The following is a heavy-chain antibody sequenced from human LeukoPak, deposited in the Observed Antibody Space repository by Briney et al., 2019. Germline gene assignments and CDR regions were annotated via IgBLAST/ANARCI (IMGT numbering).Heavy chain of an antibody. CDR3: ARGSTQYSSGWYGLDY. J-gene: IGHJ4*02. V-gene: IGHV3-74*01. Sequence: PGGSLRLSCAASGFTFSSYWMHWGRQGPGKGLGWVSRVNSDGSSTTYADSVKSRFTISPDNAKNTLYLQISSLRAEDTAVYYCARGSTQYSSGWYGLDYWGQGTLVTVSS. CDR1: GFTFSSYW. CDR2: VNSDGSST. D-gene: IGHD6-19*01.